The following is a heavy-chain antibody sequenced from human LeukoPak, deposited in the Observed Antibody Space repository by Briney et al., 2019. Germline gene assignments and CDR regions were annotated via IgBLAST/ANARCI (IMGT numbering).Heavy chain of an antibody. CDR3: ARESPVVVPAAIDYYYMDV. V-gene: IGHV4-34*01. J-gene: IGHJ6*03. D-gene: IGHD2-2*01. Sequence: SEILSLTCAVYGGSFSGYYWSWIRQPPGKGLEWIGEINHSGSTNYNPSLKSRVTISVDTSKNQFSLKLSSVTAADTAVYYCARESPVVVPAAIDYYYMDVWGKGTTVTVSS. CDR2: INHSGST. CDR1: GGSFSGYY.